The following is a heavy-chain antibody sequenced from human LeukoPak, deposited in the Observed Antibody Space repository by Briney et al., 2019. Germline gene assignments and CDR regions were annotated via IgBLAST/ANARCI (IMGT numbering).Heavy chain of an antibody. J-gene: IGHJ4*02. D-gene: IGHD5-12*01. Sequence: SETLSLTCTVSGGSISSYYWSWIRQPAGKGLEWIGRIYTSGNANYSPSLKSRVTMSVDTSKNQFSLKLTSVTAADTAVYYCARGDDYKSTLFDYWGQGTLVTVSS. CDR2: IYTSGNA. CDR1: GGSISSYY. CDR3: ARGDDYKSTLFDY. V-gene: IGHV4-4*07.